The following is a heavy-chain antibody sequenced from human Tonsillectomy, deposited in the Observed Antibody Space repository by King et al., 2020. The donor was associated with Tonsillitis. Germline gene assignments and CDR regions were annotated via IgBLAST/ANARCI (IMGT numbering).Heavy chain of an antibody. D-gene: IGHD3-3*01. V-gene: IGHV5-10-1*03. J-gene: IGHJ6*02. Sequence: VQLVESAAEVKKPGESLRISCQASGYSFTSYWISWVRQMPGKGLEWMGRIEPSDSSTNYRPSFRGHVSISVDKSISTAYLQWSSLKASDTAIYYCARHSDYNFWRGFYDYGFDVWGQGTTVTVSS. CDR1: GYSFTSYW. CDR3: ARHSDYNFWRGFYDYGFDV. CDR2: IEPSDSST.